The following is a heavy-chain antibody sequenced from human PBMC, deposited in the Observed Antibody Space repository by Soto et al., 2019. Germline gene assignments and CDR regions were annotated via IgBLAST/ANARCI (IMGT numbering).Heavy chain of an antibody. CDR3: ERSPSSSSSYFDY. Sequence: SVKVSCKASGGTFSSYAISWVRQAPGQGLEWMGGIIPIFGSANYAQNFQGRVTITADKSTTTTYMELSSLRSEDTAVHYCERSPSSSSSYFDYWGQGTPVTVSS. CDR1: GGTFSSYA. V-gene: IGHV1-69*06. J-gene: IGHJ4*02. CDR2: IIPIFGSA. D-gene: IGHD6-6*01.